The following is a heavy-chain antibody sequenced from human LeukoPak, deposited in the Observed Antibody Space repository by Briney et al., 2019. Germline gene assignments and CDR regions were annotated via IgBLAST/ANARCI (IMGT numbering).Heavy chain of an antibody. D-gene: IGHD3-10*02. V-gene: IGHV1-46*01. J-gene: IGHJ6*04. CDR1: GYTFTSYY. CDR3: AELGITMIGGV. CDR2: INPSGGST. Sequence: ASVKVSCKASGYTFTSYYMHWVRQAPGQGLEWMAIINPSGGSTSYAQKFQGRVTMTRDTSTSTVYMELSSLRAEDTAVYYCAELGITMIGGVWGKGTTVTISS.